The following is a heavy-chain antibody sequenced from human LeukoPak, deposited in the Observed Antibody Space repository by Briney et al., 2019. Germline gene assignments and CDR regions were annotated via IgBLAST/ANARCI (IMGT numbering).Heavy chain of an antibody. Sequence: GGSLTLSCVAPGLIFSNYGMHWVRQPPGKGLDWVSFIRYDGNEKQYADSMRGRVTISRDNSNGTLFLQMTSLRPEDTAVYYCAKAYGSRLLKGDHQNMDVWGKGTTVIVSS. CDR3: AKAYGSRLLKGDHQNMDV. CDR1: GLIFSNYG. J-gene: IGHJ6*04. D-gene: IGHD2-21*02. V-gene: IGHV3-30*02. CDR2: IRYDGNEK.